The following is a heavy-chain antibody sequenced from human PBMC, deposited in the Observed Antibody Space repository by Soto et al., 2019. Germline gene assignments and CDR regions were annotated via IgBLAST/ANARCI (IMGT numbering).Heavy chain of an antibody. CDR2: ISGSGGST. CDR1: GFTFSSYA. CDR3: AKPLHIVVVPAAAAY. Sequence: GGSLRLSCAASGFTFSSYAMSWFRQAPGKGLEWVSAISGSGGSTYYADSVKGRFTISRDNSKNTLYLQMNSLRAEDTAVYYCAKPLHIVVVPAAAAYWGQGTLVTVSS. D-gene: IGHD2-2*01. J-gene: IGHJ4*02. V-gene: IGHV3-23*01.